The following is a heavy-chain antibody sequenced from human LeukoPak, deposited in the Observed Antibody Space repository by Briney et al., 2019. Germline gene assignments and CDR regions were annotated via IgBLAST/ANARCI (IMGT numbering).Heavy chain of an antibody. CDR1: GFTFSSYA. V-gene: IGHV3-23*01. CDR3: AKGSGITMIVVVITD. Sequence: GGSLRLSCAASGFTFSSYAMSWVRQAPGKGLEWVSAMSGSGGSTYCADSVKGRFTISRDNSKNTLYLQMNSLRAEDTAVYYCAKGSGITMIVVVITDWGQGTLVTVSS. J-gene: IGHJ4*02. CDR2: MSGSGGST. D-gene: IGHD3-22*01.